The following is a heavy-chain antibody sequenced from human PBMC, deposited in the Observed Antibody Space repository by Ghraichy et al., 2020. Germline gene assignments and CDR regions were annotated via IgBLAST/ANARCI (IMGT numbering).Heavy chain of an antibody. CDR3: ASSKWLQHPNSPLDY. V-gene: IGHV1-3*01. D-gene: IGHD5-24*01. J-gene: IGHJ4*02. CDR2: INAGNGNT. CDR1: GYTFTSYA. Sequence: SVKVSCKASGYTFTSYAMHWVRQAPGQRLEWMGWINAGNGNTKYSQKFQGRVTITRDTSASTASMELRSLRSEDTAVYYCASSKWLQHPNSPLDYWGQGTLVTVSS.